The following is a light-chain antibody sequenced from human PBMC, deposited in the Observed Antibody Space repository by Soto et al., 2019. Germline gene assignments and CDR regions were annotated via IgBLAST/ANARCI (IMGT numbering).Light chain of an antibody. CDR2: DAS. J-gene: IGKJ5*01. V-gene: IGKV3-11*01. Sequence: VLTQSPATLSLSPGARATLSCRASQSVSSYLAWYQQKPGPDPSLLIYDASNRATGIPARLSGIGSGTDFTLPISSLEPEDFAVDDCQQRSNWPPFGQGTRLEIK. CDR1: QSVSSY. CDR3: QQRSNWPP.